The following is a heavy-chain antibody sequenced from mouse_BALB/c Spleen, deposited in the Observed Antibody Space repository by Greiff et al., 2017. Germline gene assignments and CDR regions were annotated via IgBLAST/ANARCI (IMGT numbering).Heavy chain of an antibody. D-gene: IGHD1-1*01. CDR1: GYTFTSYV. Sequence: EVKLQESGPELVKPGASVKMSCKASGYTFTSYVMHWVKQKPGQGLEWIGYINPYNDGTKYNEKFKGKATLTSDKSSSTAYMELSSLTSEDSAVYYCARRDYYGSSPLDYWGQGTTLTVSS. CDR3: ARRDYYGSSPLDY. J-gene: IGHJ2*01. V-gene: IGHV1-14*01. CDR2: INPYNDGT.